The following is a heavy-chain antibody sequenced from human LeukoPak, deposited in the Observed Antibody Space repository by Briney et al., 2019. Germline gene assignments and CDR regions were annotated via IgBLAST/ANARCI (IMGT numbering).Heavy chain of an antibody. CDR1: GGSISSYY. CDR3: ARDRWSYDILTGYYFPNWFDP. V-gene: IGHV4-59*12. Sequence: PSETLSLTCTVSGGSISSYYWSWIRQPPGKGLEWIGCIYYSGSTNYNPSFKSRVTISVDTSKNQFSLKLSSVTAADTAVYYCARDRWSYDILTGYYFPNWFDPWGQGTLVTVSS. D-gene: IGHD3-9*01. CDR2: IYYSGST. J-gene: IGHJ5*02.